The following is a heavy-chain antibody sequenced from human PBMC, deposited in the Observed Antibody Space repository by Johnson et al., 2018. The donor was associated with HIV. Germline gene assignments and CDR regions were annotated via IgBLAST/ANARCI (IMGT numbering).Heavy chain of an antibody. CDR1: GFTFSTYG. V-gene: IGHV3-30*19. Sequence: QVQLVESGGGVVQPGRSLRLSCAASGFTFSTYGMHWVRQAPCKGLEWVALISYDGPNKYYADSVKGRFAISRDNSKNTLYLQMNSLRAEDTALYYCASLTTDDAFDIWGQGTMVTVSS. CDR3: ASLTTDDAFDI. CDR2: ISYDGPNK. D-gene: IGHD4-11*01. J-gene: IGHJ3*02.